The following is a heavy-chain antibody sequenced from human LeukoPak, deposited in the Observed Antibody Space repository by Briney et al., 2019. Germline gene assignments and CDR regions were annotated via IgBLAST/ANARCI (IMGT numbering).Heavy chain of an antibody. Sequence: GGSLRLSCAASGFTFSSYGMHWVRQAPGKGLEWVAFIRYDGSNKYYADSVKGRFTISRDNSKNTLYLQMNSLRAEDTAVYYCARDHYYDSSGYPSPCDYWGQGTLVTVSS. CDR1: GFTFSSYG. V-gene: IGHV3-30*02. J-gene: IGHJ4*02. D-gene: IGHD3-22*01. CDR2: IRYDGSNK. CDR3: ARDHYYDSSGYPSPCDY.